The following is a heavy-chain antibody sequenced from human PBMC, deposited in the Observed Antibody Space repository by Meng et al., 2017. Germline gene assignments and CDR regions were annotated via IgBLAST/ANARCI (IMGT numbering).Heavy chain of an antibody. CDR3: ASELNTYGSGSYAY. CDR1: GYTFTGYY. Sequence: LVKHGAEVKKPGASVKVSCKASGYTFTGYYMHWVRQAPGQGLEWMGRINPNSGGTNYAQKFQGRVTMTRDTSISTAYMELSRLRSDDTAVYYCASELNTYGSGSYAYWGQGTLVTVSS. J-gene: IGHJ4*02. D-gene: IGHD3-10*01. V-gene: IGHV1-2*06. CDR2: INPNSGGT.